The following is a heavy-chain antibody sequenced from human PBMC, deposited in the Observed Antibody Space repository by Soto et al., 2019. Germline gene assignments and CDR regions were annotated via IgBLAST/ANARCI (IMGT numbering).Heavy chain of an antibody. V-gene: IGHV3-30-3*01. J-gene: IGHJ4*02. Sequence: SLRLSCAASGFTFSSYAMHWVRQAPGKGLEWVAVISYDGSNKYYADSVKGRFTISRDNSKNTLYLQMNSLRAEDTAVYYCARGGIGRDGYNYLPNYYFDYWGQGTLVTVSS. D-gene: IGHD5-12*01. CDR3: ARGGIGRDGYNYLPNYYFDY. CDR2: ISYDGSNK. CDR1: GFTFSSYA.